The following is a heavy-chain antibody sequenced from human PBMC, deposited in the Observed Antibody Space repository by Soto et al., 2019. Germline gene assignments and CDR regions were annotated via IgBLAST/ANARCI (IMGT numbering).Heavy chain of an antibody. Sequence: EVQLLESGGGLVQPGGSLRLSCAASGFTFSSYAMTWVRQAPGKGLEWVSSISSRGSSTYYADSVKGRFTISRDNSTNMLYVQMNSLRAEDTALCYCAKGGIGEVGGVYSWGQGTLVTVSS. CDR2: ISSRGSST. CDR1: GFTFSSYA. D-gene: IGHD6-13*01. V-gene: IGHV3-23*01. CDR3: AKGGIGEVGGVYS. J-gene: IGHJ4*02.